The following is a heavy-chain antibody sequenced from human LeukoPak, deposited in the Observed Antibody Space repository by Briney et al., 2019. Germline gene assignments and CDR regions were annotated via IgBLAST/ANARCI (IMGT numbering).Heavy chain of an antibody. CDR3: ARGVTKVTLGYLDS. V-gene: IGHV3-9*01. CDR2: ISWNSGSI. Sequence: PGGSLRLSCAASGFTFDDYAMHWVRQAPGKGLEWVSGISWNSGSIGYADSVKGRFTISRDNAKNSLYLLMNSLRSDDTAVYYCARGVTKVTLGYLDSWSQGTLVTVSS. J-gene: IGHJ4*02. CDR1: GFTFDDYA. D-gene: IGHD2-21*02.